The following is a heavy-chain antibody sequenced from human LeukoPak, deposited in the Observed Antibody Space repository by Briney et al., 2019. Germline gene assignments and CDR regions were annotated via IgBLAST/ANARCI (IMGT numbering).Heavy chain of an antibody. CDR2: IKQDGSEK. V-gene: IGHV3-7*05. J-gene: IGHJ5*02. CDR3: ARASDPWLQLT. Sequence: GGSLRLSCAASGSTFSNYWMIWVRQAPGKGLEWVGNIKQDGSEKRYADSVRGRFSISRDNAQTSLYLQMNSLRAEDTAVYYCARASDPWLQLTWGQGTLVTVSS. CDR1: GSTFSNYW. D-gene: IGHD5-24*01.